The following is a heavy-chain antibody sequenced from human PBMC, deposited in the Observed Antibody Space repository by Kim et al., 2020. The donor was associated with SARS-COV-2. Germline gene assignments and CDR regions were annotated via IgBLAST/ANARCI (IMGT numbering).Heavy chain of an antibody. D-gene: IGHD6-13*01. J-gene: IGHJ4*02. CDR3: ARASSLRGADY. V-gene: IGHV4-30-2*05. Sequence: DYNPSLKSRVTISVDTSKNQFSLKLSSVTAADTAVYYCARASSLRGADYWGQGTLVTVSS.